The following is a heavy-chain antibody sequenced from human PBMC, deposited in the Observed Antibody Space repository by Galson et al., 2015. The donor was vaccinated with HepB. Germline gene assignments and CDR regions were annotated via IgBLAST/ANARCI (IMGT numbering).Heavy chain of an antibody. D-gene: IGHD5-12*01. J-gene: IGHJ4*02. CDR3: ATGIYSGYDWGLDY. Sequence: TLSLTCTVSGGSISSGGYYWSWIRQHPGKGLEWIGYIYYSGSTYYNPSLKSRVTISVDTSKSQFSLKLSSVTAADTAVYYCATGIYSGYDWGLDYWGQGTLVTVSS. V-gene: IGHV4-31*03. CDR1: GGSISSGGYY. CDR2: IYYSGST.